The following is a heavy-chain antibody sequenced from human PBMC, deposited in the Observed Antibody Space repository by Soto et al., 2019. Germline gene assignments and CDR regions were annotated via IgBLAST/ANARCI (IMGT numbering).Heavy chain of an antibody. CDR2: FDPEDGET. Sequence: ASVKVSCKISGYTLTELSMHWVRQAPGKGLEWMGGFDPEDGETIYAQKFQGRVTMTEDTSTDTAYMELSSLRSEDTAVYYCAREGAGNRGDYYYYGLDVWGQGTTVTVSS. D-gene: IGHD3-10*01. V-gene: IGHV1-24*01. J-gene: IGHJ6*02. CDR3: AREGAGNRGDYYYYGLDV. CDR1: GYTLTELS.